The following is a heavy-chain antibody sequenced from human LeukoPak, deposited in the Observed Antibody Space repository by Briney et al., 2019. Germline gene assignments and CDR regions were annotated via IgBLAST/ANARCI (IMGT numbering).Heavy chain of an antibody. J-gene: IGHJ5*02. CDR2: IILVFETA. CDR1: GYTFTSYD. CDR3: ARGHGGAVAGT. D-gene: IGHD6-19*01. Sequence: AASVKVSCKASGYTFTSYDIHWVRQATGQGLEWMGGIILVFETADYAQKFQGRVTITADKSTSTAYMELSSLRSEDTAVYYCARGHGGAVAGTWGQGTLVTVSS. V-gene: IGHV1-69*06.